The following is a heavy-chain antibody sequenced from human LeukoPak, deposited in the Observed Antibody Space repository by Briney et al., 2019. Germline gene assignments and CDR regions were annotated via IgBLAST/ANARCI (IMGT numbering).Heavy chain of an antibody. J-gene: IGHJ4*02. V-gene: IGHV3-74*01. CDR1: GFTFSSYW. CDR3: ARDDHYGSGSWVGPPTLFDY. CDR2: INSDGSST. D-gene: IGHD3-10*01. Sequence: GGSLRLSCAASGFTFSSYWMHWVRQAPGKGLVWVSRINSDGSSTSYADSVKGRFTISRDNAKNTLYLQMNSLRAEDTAVYYCARDDHYGSGSWVGPPTLFDYWGQGTLVTVSS.